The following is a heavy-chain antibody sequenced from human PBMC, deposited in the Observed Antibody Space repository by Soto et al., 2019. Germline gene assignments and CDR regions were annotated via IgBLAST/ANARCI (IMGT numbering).Heavy chain of an antibody. CDR1: GFTFSSYA. J-gene: IGHJ4*02. D-gene: IGHD5-18*01. CDR3: ARDEIYSYGYDY. V-gene: IGHV3-30-3*01. CDR2: ISYDGSNK. Sequence: ESGGGVVQPGRSLRLSCAASGFTFSSYAMHWVRQAPGKGLEWVAVISYDGSNKYYADSVKGRFTISRDNSKNTLYLQMNSLRAEDTAVYYCARDEIYSYGYDYWGQGTLVTVSS.